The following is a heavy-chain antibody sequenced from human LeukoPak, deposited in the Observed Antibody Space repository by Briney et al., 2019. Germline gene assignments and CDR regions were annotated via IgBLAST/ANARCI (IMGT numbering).Heavy chain of an antibody. CDR3: AKALIFSYYYESSAFDY. J-gene: IGHJ4*02. CDR2: ISGSSGST. CDR1: GFTFSSYA. V-gene: IGHV3-23*01. D-gene: IGHD3-22*01. Sequence: PGGSLRPSCAASGFTFSSYAMSWVRQAPGKGLEWVSGISGSSGSTYYADSVKGRFTISRDNSKNTLYLQMNSLRAEDTAVYYCAKALIFSYYYESSAFDYWGQGTLVTVSS.